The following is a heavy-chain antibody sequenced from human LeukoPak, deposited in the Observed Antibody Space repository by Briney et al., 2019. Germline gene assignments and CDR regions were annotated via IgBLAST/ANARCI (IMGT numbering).Heavy chain of an antibody. J-gene: IGHJ3*02. V-gene: IGHV3-30*02. CDR2: IRYDGSNK. D-gene: IGHD1-26*01. Sequence: GGSLRLSCAASGFTFSSYGMHWVRQAPGKGLEWVAFIRYDGSNKYYADSVKGQFTISRDNSKNTLYLQMNSLRAEDTAVYYCAKVMRELRTPDAFDIWGQGTMVTVSS. CDR3: AKVMRELRTPDAFDI. CDR1: GFTFSSYG.